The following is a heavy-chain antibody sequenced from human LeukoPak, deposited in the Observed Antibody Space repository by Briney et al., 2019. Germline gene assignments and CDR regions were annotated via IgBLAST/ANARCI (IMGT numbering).Heavy chain of an antibody. J-gene: IGHJ4*02. V-gene: IGHV3-74*01. D-gene: IGHD4-17*01. CDR2: IDNDGSDT. CDR3: ARGMDGDYFFDY. CDR1: GFTFRSYW. Sequence: PGGSLRLSCAASGFTFRSYWMHWVRQAPGKGLVWVSRIDNDGSDTTYADSVKGRFTVSRDNAKNTLYLQTNSLRAEDTAVYFCARGMDGDYFFDYWGQGTLVTVSS.